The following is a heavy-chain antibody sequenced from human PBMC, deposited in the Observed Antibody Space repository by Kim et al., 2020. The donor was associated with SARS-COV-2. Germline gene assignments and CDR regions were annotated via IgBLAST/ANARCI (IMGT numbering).Heavy chain of an antibody. V-gene: IGHV3-21*01. J-gene: IGHJ4*02. D-gene: IGHD4-4*01. CDR3: AKTTVTTNFDY. Sequence: IYYADSVKGRFTISRDNAKNSLYLQMNSLRDEDTAVYYCAKTTVTTNFDYWGQGNLVTVAS. CDR2: I.